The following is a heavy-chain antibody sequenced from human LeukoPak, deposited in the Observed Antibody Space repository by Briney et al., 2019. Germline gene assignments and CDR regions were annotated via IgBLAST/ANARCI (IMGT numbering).Heavy chain of an antibody. Sequence: GGSLRLSCAASGFTFSSYWMHWVRHAPGKGLMWFSRINSDGSRTTYADSVRGRFTISRDNAKSTLYLQMNSLRAEDTAVYYCARVRDDYTYFDCWGQGTLVTVSS. CDR1: GFTFSSYW. V-gene: IGHV3-74*01. CDR2: INSDGSRT. J-gene: IGHJ4*02. CDR3: ARVRDDYTYFDC. D-gene: IGHD4-11*01.